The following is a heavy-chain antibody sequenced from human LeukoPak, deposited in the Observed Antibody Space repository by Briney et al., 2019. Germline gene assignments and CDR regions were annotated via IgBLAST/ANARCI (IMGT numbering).Heavy chain of an antibody. D-gene: IGHD3-3*01. V-gene: IGHV4-59*12. CDR1: GGSISSYY. Sequence: SETLSLTCTVSGGSISSYYWSWIRQPPGKGLEWIGYIYYSGSTNYNPSLKSRVTISVDTSKNQFSLKLSSVTAADTAVYYCARGLRFLEWLLSPWGQGTLVTVSS. CDR3: ARGLRFLEWLLSP. J-gene: IGHJ5*02. CDR2: IYYSGST.